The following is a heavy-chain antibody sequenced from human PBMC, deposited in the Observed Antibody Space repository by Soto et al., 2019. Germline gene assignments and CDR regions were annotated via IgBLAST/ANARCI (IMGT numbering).Heavy chain of an antibody. CDR3: AREENCSDGICYSEYFQR. V-gene: IGHV1-46*01. D-gene: IGHD2-15*01. CDR2: VNPSGGST. Sequence: ASVKVSCKASGYIFTAYSMHWVRQAPGQGLEWMGVVNPSGGSTNYAQKFQGRNTMTRDTSTSTVYMDLSSLTSEDTAVYYCAREENCSDGICYSEYFQRWGQGTLVTVS. CDR1: GYIFTAYS. J-gene: IGHJ1*01.